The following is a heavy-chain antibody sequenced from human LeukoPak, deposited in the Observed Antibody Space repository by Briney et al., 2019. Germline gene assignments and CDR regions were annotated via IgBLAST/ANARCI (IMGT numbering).Heavy chain of an antibody. V-gene: IGHV4-31*03. D-gene: IGHD1-26*01. CDR2: IYYSGST. J-gene: IGHJ1*01. CDR1: GDSISSGGCY. Sequence: PSETLSLTCTVSGDSISSGGCYWSWIRQHPGKGLEWIGYIYYSGSTYYNPSLKSRVFIAVDTFENQFSLKLRSVTAADTAVYYCARGGSNSYFQHWGQGTLVTVSS. CDR3: ARGGSNSYFQH.